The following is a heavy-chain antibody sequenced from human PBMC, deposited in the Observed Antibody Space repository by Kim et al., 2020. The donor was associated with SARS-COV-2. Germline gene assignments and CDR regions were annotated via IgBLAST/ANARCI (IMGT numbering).Heavy chain of an antibody. CDR1: GGSISSSSYY. J-gene: IGHJ1*01. CDR3: AIDTFLEYQLLPNDK. D-gene: IGHD2-2*01. Sequence: SETLSLTCTVSGGSISSSSYYWGWIRQPPGKGLEWIGSIYYSGSTYYNPSLKSRVTISVDTSKNQFSLKLSSVTAADTAVYYCAIDTFLEYQLLPNDKWGLGTLVTVSS. V-gene: IGHV4-39*01. CDR2: IYYSGST.